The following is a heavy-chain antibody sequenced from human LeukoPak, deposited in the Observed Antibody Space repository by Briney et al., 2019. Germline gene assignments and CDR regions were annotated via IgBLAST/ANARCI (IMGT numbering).Heavy chain of an antibody. V-gene: IGHV3-30*18. CDR1: GFTFSSYG. D-gene: IGHD3-22*01. CDR2: ISYDGSNK. Sequence: PGRSLRLSCAASGFTFSSYGMHWVRQAPGKGLEWVAVISYDGSNKYYADSVKGRFTISRDNSKNTLYLQMNSLRAEDTAVYYCAKATKWLPLGDWGQGTLVTVPS. CDR3: AKATKWLPLGD. J-gene: IGHJ4*02.